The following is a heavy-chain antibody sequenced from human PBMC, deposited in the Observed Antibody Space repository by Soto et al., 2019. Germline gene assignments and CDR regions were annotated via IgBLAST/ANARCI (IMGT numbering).Heavy chain of an antibody. D-gene: IGHD3-10*01. Sequence: QVQLVQSGAEVKKPGASVRVSCKTSGYTFSSYGITWVRQAPGQGLEWMGWISGYNGNTEYAQSLQGRVTMTIDTSPSTAYMDLTSLRSEDTAIYYCSSVYGSGSYSPGQYWGQGTLVNVSS. CDR3: SSVYGSGSYSPGQY. CDR1: GYTFSSYG. CDR2: ISGYNGNT. V-gene: IGHV1-18*01. J-gene: IGHJ4*02.